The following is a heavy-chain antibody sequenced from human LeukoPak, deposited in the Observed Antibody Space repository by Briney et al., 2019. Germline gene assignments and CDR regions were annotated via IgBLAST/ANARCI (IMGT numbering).Heavy chain of an antibody. Sequence: GGSLRLACAASGFTFSVYGMRWVRQAPGKGLEWLAVIGHDGSFKLYPDSVKGRFTISRDNSKNTLYLQMDSLRVEDTAVYYCARDLGMGKYLDYWGQGTPVTVSS. CDR1: GFTFSVYG. V-gene: IGHV3-33*01. CDR2: IGHDGSFK. J-gene: IGHJ4*02. D-gene: IGHD1-26*01. CDR3: ARDLGMGKYLDY.